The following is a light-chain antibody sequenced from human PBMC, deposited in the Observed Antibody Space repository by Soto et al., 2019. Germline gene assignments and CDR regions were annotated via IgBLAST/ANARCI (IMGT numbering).Light chain of an antibody. V-gene: IGKV3-11*01. CDR3: QPRGNLPIT. J-gene: IGKJ5*01. Sequence: EIVLTQSPATLSLSPGERATLSCRASQSISSYLEWYQQKRGQAPRLLIYDASKMATGIPARFSGSGSGTDFTLTISSLVPEDFAVYYCQPRGNLPITFGQGTRLEIK. CDR1: QSISSY. CDR2: DAS.